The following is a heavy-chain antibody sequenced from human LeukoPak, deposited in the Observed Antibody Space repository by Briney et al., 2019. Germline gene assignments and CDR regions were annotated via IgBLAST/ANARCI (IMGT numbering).Heavy chain of an antibody. CDR2: IKPDGSEK. CDR3: AGELTTCSGGTCYHYFDH. D-gene: IGHD2-15*01. V-gene: IGHV3-7*01. J-gene: IGHJ4*02. CDR1: GITFSEYW. Sequence: PGGSLRLSCVVSGITFSEYWMSWVRQAPGKGLEWVANIKPDGSEKFYLDSVKGRFTISRDNAKESLYLQMNGLRAEDTAVYYCAGELTTCSGGTCYHYFDHWGQGNLVTVSS.